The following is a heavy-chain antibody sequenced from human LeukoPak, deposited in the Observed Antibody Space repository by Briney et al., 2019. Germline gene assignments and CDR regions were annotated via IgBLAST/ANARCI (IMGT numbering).Heavy chain of an antibody. CDR3: ARGPAPPYWDYYYYMDV. V-gene: IGHV4-59*01. Sequence: SETLSLTCTVSRGSISSYYWSWIRQPPGKGLEWIGYIYYSGSTNYSPSLKSRVTISVDTSKNQFSLKLSSVTAADTAVYYCARGPAPPYWDYYYYMDVWGKGTTVTVSS. CDR1: RGSISSYY. D-gene: IGHD2-15*01. J-gene: IGHJ6*03. CDR2: IYYSGST.